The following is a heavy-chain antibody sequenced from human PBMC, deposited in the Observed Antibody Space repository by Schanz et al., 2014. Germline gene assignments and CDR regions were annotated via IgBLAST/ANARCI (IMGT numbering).Heavy chain of an antibody. CDR2: MIGSGSIV. CDR1: GFTFSIYG. J-gene: IGHJ2*01. D-gene: IGHD3-9*01. CDR3: AKDGRPPHYVIGTDW. V-gene: IGHV3-23*01. Sequence: AASGFTFSIYGLSWVRQAPGKGLEWVSRMIGSGSIVFYADSLKGRFTISRDHLKNTIYLQMISLRAGDTAVYYCAKDGRPPHYVIGTDW.